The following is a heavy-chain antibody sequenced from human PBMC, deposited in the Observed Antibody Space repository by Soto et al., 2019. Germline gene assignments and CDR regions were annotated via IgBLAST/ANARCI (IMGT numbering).Heavy chain of an antibody. J-gene: IGHJ5*02. D-gene: IGHD3-22*01. CDR1: GFTFSSYG. V-gene: IGHV3-33*01. CDR2: IWYDGSNK. Sequence: GSLRLSCAASGFTFSSYGMHWVRQAPGKGLEWVAVIWYDGSNKYYADSVKGRFTISRDNSKNTLYLQMDSLRAEDTAVYYCARDNYYDSSGYYGWSDPWGQGTLVTVSS. CDR3: ARDNYYDSSGYYGWSDP.